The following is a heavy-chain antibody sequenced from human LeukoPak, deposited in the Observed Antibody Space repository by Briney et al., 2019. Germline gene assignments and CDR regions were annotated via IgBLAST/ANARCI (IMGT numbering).Heavy chain of an antibody. CDR1: GGSISTYY. D-gene: IGHD3-22*01. CDR2: IYYTGST. V-gene: IGHV4-59*12. CDR3: ARSGQYDSSGYYPDY. J-gene: IGHJ4*02. Sequence: PSETLSLTCTVSGGSISTYYWSWIRQPPGKGLEWIGYIYYTGSTNYNPSLKSRVTISVDKSKNQFSLKLSSVTAADTAVYYCARSGQYDSSGYYPDYWGQGTLVTVSS.